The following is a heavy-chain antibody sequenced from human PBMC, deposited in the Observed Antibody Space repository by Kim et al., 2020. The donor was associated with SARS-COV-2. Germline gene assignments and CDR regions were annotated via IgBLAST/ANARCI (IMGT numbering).Heavy chain of an antibody. CDR3: AKGSGIAAVYDY. Sequence: SAASVKGRFTIPKDKTKTTLYMQMNSLRAAATAVYYCAKGSGIAAVYDYWGQGTLVTVSS. V-gene: IGHV3-23*01. D-gene: IGHD6-13*01. J-gene: IGHJ4*02.